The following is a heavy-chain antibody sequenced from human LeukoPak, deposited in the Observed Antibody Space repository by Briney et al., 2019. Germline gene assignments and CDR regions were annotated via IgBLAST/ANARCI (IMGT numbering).Heavy chain of an antibody. J-gene: IGHJ2*01. Sequence: PGGSLRLSCAASGFTFSSAWMSWVRQAPGEGLEWVSYITWNGGRTAYADSLKGRVTISRDNAKNSLYLQMNSLRAEDTAFYYCARSMSTVTTRYFDLWGRGTLVTVSS. CDR3: ARSMSTVTTRYFDL. V-gene: IGHV3-20*04. CDR1: GFTFSSAW. CDR2: ITWNGGRT. D-gene: IGHD4-17*01.